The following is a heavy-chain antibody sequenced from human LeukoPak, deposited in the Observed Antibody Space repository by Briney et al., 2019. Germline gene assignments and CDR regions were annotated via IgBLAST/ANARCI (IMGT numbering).Heavy chain of an antibody. CDR1: GFTFRSYG. CDR3: AQATNYYNMDV. V-gene: IGHV3-30*02. CDR2: IRYDETDK. Sequence: GGSLRLSCAASGFTFRSYGMHWVRQATGKGLEWVAFIRYDETDKYYADSVKGRFTISRDNSKNTLYLQMSSLRAEDTAVYYCAQATNYYNMDVWGKGTTVTVSS. J-gene: IGHJ6*03.